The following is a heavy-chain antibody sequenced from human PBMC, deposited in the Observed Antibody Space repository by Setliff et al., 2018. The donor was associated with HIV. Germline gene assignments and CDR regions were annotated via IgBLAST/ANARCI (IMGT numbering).Heavy chain of an antibody. V-gene: IGHV1-18*01. Sequence: ASVKVSCKASGYTFISYGYSWVRQAPGQGLLWMGWISGYNGDTNYAQELQGRVTMTTDTSTSTAYMELRSLRSDDTAVYYCARTLVGPTGGYYFDYWGQGTLVTVSS. CDR1: GYTFISYG. J-gene: IGHJ4*02. CDR2: ISGYNGDT. CDR3: ARTLVGPTGGYYFDY. D-gene: IGHD1-26*01.